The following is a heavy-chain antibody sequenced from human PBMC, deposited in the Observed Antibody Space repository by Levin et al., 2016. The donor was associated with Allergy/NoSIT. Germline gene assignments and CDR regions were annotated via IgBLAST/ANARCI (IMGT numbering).Heavy chain of an antibody. CDR2: ISSSSTI. CDR3: ARGPHYYYGSGSYYNDPLY. J-gene: IGHJ4*02. D-gene: IGHD3-10*01. Sequence: WIRQPPGKGLEWVSYISSSSTIYYADSVKGRFTISRDNAKNSLYLQMNSLRDEDTAVYYCARGPHYYYGSGSYYNDPLYWGQGTLVTVSS. V-gene: IGHV3-48*02.